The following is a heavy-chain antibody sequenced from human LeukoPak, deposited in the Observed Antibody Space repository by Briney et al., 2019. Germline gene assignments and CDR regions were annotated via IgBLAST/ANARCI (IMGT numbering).Heavy chain of an antibody. V-gene: IGHV7-4-1*02. CDR1: GCTFTGYY. CDR2: INTNTGNP. CDR3: ARVIGDYVFDY. D-gene: IGHD4-17*01. J-gene: IGHJ4*02. Sequence: ASVKVSCKASGCTFTGYYMHWVRQAPGQGLEWMGWINTNTGNPTYAQGFTGQFVFSLDTSVSTAYLQISSLKAEDTAVYYCARVIGDYVFDYWGQGTLVTVSS.